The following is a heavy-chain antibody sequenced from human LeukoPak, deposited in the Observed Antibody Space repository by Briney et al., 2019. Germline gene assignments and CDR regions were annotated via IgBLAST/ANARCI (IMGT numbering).Heavy chain of an antibody. V-gene: IGHV3-9*01. CDR1: GFTFDDYA. Sequence: GGSLRLSCAASGFTFDDYAMHWVRQAPGKGLEWVSGISWNSGSIGYADSVKGRFTISRDNSKNTLYLQMNSLRAEDTAVYYCAKDGDYYDSSGYPDYWGQGTLVTVSS. D-gene: IGHD3-22*01. J-gene: IGHJ4*02. CDR2: ISWNSGSI. CDR3: AKDGDYYDSSGYPDY.